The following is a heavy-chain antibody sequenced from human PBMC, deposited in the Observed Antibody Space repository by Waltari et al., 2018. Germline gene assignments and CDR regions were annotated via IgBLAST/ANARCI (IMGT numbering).Heavy chain of an antibody. CDR3: AKDRLGDYGDSFDY. J-gene: IGHJ4*02. Sequence: QVQLVESGGGVVQPGGSLRLSCAASGFTFSSSGMHWVRQAPGKGLEWVAFIRYDGSNKYYADSVKGRFTISRDNSKNTLYLQMNSLRAEDTAVYYCAKDRLGDYGDSFDYWGQGTLVTVSS. CDR2: IRYDGSNK. CDR1: GFTFSSSG. D-gene: IGHD4-17*01. V-gene: IGHV3-30*02.